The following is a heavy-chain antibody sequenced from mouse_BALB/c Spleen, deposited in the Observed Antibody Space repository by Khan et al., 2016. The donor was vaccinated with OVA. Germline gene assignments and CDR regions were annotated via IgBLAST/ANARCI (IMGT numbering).Heavy chain of an antibody. J-gene: IGHJ2*01. D-gene: IGHD3-2*02. CDR1: GYIFTSYW. CDR2: IYPGTDNT. V-gene: IGHV1-76*01. Sequence: QVQLKQSGAELVRPGASVKLSCKTSGYIFTSYWIHWVKQRSGQGLEWIARIYPGTDNTYYNEKFKDKATLTADKSSSTAYMQLSSLKSEDSDVYCGEREEALYHFDHWGQGTTLTVSS. CDR3: EREEALYHFDH.